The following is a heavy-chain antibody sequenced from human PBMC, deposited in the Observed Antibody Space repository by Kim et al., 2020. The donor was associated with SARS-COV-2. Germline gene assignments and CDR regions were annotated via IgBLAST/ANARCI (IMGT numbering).Heavy chain of an antibody. J-gene: IGHJ4*02. CDR1: GLTFNNYW. CDR3: AAAGLDY. CDR2: INQAGSAD. D-gene: IGHD6-13*01. V-gene: IGHV3-7*01. Sequence: GGSLRLSCVVSGLTFNNYWVSWARQAPGKGLEWVANINQAGSADFYADSVKGRFAISRDNARKSLYLQMNSLRAEDTAVYYCAAAGLDYWGQGTLVTVSS.